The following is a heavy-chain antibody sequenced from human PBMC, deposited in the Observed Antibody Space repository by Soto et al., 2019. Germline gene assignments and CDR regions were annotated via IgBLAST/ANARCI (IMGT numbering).Heavy chain of an antibody. CDR3: ATSQRAAIVGYYYHGMDV. D-gene: IGHD2-2*01. Sequence: EVQLVESGGGLVQPGRSLRLSCAASGFTFDDYAMHWVRQAPGKGLEWVSGISWNSGSIGYADSVKGRFTISRDNAKNSLYLQMNSLRDEDTALYYCATSQRAAIVGYYYHGMDVWGQGTTVTVSS. V-gene: IGHV3-9*01. J-gene: IGHJ6*02. CDR1: GFTFDDYA. CDR2: ISWNSGSI.